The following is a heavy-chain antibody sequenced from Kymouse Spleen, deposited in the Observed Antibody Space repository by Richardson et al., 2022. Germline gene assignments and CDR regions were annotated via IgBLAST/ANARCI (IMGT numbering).Heavy chain of an antibody. V-gene: IGHV4-34*01. CDR2: INHSGST. CDR1: GGSFSGYY. Sequence: QVQLQQWGAGLLKPSETLSLTCAVYGGSFSGYYWSWIRQPPGKGLEWIGEINHSGSTNYNPSLKSRVTISVDTSKNQFSLKLSSVTAADTAVYYCARYYYGSGSFHGMDVWGQGTTVTVSS. J-gene: IGHJ6*02. D-gene: IGHD3-10*01. CDR3: ARYYYGSGSFHGMDV.